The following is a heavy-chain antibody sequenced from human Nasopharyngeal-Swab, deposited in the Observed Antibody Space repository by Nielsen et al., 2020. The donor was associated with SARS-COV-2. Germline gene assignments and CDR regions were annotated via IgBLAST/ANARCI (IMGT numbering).Heavy chain of an antibody. V-gene: IGHV1-46*01. Sequence: WVRQAPGQGLEWMGIINPSGGSTSYAQKFQGRVTMTRDTSTSTVYMELSSLRSEDTAVYYCARDKRGIQLSLWGQGTLVTVSS. D-gene: IGHD5-18*01. J-gene: IGHJ4*02. CDR3: ARDKRGIQLSL. CDR2: INPSGGST.